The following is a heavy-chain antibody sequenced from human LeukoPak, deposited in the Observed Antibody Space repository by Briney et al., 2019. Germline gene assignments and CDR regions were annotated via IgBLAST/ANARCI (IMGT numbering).Heavy chain of an antibody. J-gene: IGHJ4*02. CDR1: GFTFSSYW. V-gene: IGHV3-74*01. CDR3: ARSKQTYYYGSGSYCYFDY. Sequence: TGGSLRLSCAASGFTFSSYWMHWVRQAPGKGLVWVSRINTDGSSTSYADSVKGRFTISRDNAKNTLYLQMNSLRAEDTAVYYCARSKQTYYYGSGSYCYFDYWGQGTLVTVSS. CDR2: INTDGSST. D-gene: IGHD3-10*01.